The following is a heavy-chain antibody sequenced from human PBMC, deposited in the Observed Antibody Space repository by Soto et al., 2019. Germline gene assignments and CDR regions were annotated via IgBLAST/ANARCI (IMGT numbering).Heavy chain of an antibody. Sequence: QVHLVESGGGVVLPGRSLRLSCAASGFTFSNHALHWVRQAPGKGLEWVALISYDGGHTYYAGSVKGRFTISRDNSKNTLYLQMSSLRPEDTAVYYCARHPGTTVVVTAYLDYWGQGALVTVSS. CDR1: GFTFSNHA. D-gene: IGHD2-21*02. J-gene: IGHJ4*02. CDR2: ISYDGGHT. V-gene: IGHV3-30-3*01. CDR3: ARHPGTTVVVTAYLDY.